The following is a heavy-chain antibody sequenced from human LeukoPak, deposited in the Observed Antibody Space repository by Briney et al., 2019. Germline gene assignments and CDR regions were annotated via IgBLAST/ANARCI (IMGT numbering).Heavy chain of an antibody. CDR1: GGSISSSSYY. CDR3: ASELMGIAVVNWFDP. V-gene: IGHV4-39*01. D-gene: IGHD6-19*01. Sequence: KPSETLSLTCTVSGGSISSSSYYWGWIRQPPGKGLEWIGSIYYSGSTYYNPSLKSRVTISVDTSKNQFSLKLSSVTAADTAVYYCASELMGIAVVNWFDPWGQGTLVTVSS. CDR2: IYYSGST. J-gene: IGHJ5*02.